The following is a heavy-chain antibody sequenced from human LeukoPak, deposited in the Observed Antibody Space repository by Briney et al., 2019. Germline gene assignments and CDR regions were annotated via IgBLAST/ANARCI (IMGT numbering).Heavy chain of an antibody. CDR2: ISGSGVI. V-gene: IGHV4-4*07. CDR1: GGPITTYY. J-gene: IGHJ5*02. D-gene: IGHD3-10*01. Sequence: SETLSLTCTVSGGPITTYYLSWIRQSAGMGLEWIGRISGSGVITYNPSLKSRVILSLDTSNNHFSLKLTSVTAADTAVYYCARDSGTTGEVKFDPWGQGMLVTVSS. CDR3: ARDSGTTGEVKFDP.